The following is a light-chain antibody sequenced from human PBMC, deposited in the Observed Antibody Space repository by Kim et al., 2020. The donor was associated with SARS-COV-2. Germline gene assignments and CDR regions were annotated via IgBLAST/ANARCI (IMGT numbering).Light chain of an antibody. CDR2: DVT. Sequence: QSALTQPRSVSGSPGQSVTISCTGTSSDVGGYNYVSWYQQHPGKAPKLMIYDVTKRPSGVPDRFSGSKSGNTASLTISGLQAEDEADYYCCSYAASYTHVVFGGGTKLTVL. J-gene: IGLJ2*01. V-gene: IGLV2-11*01. CDR1: SSDVGGYNY. CDR3: CSYAASYTHVV.